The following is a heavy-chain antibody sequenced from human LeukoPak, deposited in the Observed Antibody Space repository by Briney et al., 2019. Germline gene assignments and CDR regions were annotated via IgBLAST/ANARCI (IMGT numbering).Heavy chain of an antibody. CDR2: IKSKTDGGTT. Sequence: GVSLGLSCAASGFTFSNAWMTWVRQAPGKGLEWVGRIKSKTDGGTTDYAAPVKGRFTISRDDSKNTLYLQMNSLKTEDTAVYYCTTDRGIGYYDSPGAFDYWGQGTLVTVSS. J-gene: IGHJ4*02. CDR1: GFTFSNAW. D-gene: IGHD3-22*01. V-gene: IGHV3-15*01. CDR3: TTDRGIGYYDSPGAFDY.